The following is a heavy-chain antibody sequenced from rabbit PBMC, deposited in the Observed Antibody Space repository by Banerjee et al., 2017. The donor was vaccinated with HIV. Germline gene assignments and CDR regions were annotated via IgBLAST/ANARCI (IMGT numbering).Heavy chain of an antibody. CDR2: INTISGDT. J-gene: IGHJ4*01. V-gene: IGHV1S45*01. CDR3: GRDRDGDAGYGSLAL. Sequence: QEQLEESGGDLVKPEGSLTLTCTASGFSFSNKYVMCWVRQAPGKGLEWIACINTISGDTVYATWAKGRFTISKTSSTTVTLQMTSLTAADTATYFCGRDRDGDAGYGSLALWGPGTLVTVS. CDR1: GFSFSNKYV. D-gene: IGHD6-1*01.